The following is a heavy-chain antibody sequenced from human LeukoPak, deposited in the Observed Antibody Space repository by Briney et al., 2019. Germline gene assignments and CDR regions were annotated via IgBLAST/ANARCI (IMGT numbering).Heavy chain of an antibody. J-gene: IGHJ4*02. CDR2: INPNSGGT. V-gene: IGHV1-2*02. Sequence: ASVKVSCKASGGTFSSYAISWVRQAPGQGLEWMGWINPNSGGTNYAQKFQGRVTMTRDTSISTAYMELSRLRSDDTAVYYCARELAHFDYWGQGTLVTVSS. CDR3: ARELAHFDY. CDR1: GGTFSSYA. D-gene: IGHD1-1*01.